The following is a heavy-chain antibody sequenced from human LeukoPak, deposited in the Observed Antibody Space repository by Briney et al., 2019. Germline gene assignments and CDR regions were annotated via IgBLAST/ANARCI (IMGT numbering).Heavy chain of an antibody. Sequence: GGSLRLSCAASGFTVSSNYMSWVRQAPGKGLEWVSVIYSGGSTYYADSVKGRFTISRDNSKNTLYLQMNSLRAEDTAVYYCARDRAVAGLYYFDYWGQGTLVTVSS. CDR2: IYSGGST. J-gene: IGHJ4*02. CDR1: GFTVSSNY. D-gene: IGHD6-19*01. CDR3: ARDRAVAGLYYFDY. V-gene: IGHV3-53*01.